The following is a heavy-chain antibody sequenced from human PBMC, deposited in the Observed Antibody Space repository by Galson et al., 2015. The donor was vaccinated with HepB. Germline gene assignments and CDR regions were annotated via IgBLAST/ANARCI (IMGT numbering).Heavy chain of an antibody. J-gene: IGHJ3*02. D-gene: IGHD4-17*01. Sequence: SLRLSCAASGITFSRYWMTWVRQAPGKGLEWVANIKQHGSDKYYVDSVKGRFTISRDNAKNSLFLQMNSLRAEDTAVYYCAREEPNDYGDPGPFDIWGRGTMVTVSS. CDR3: AREEPNDYGDPGPFDI. CDR2: IKQHGSDK. CDR1: GITFSRYW. V-gene: IGHV3-7*03.